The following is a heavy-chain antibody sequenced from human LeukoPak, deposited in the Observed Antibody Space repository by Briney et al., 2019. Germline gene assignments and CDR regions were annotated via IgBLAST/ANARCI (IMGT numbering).Heavy chain of an antibody. CDR1: GFIFSSYG. CDR2: IRYDGSNK. CDR3: AKDRSKPAAIDSSPYYYYYMDV. D-gene: IGHD2-2*02. Sequence: PGGSLRLSCAASGFIFSSYGMHWVRQAPGKGLEWVAFIRYDGSNKYYADSVKGRFTISRDNSKNTLYLQMNSLRAEDTAVYYCAKDRSKPAAIDSSPYYYYYMDVWGKGTTVTVSS. J-gene: IGHJ6*03. V-gene: IGHV3-30*02.